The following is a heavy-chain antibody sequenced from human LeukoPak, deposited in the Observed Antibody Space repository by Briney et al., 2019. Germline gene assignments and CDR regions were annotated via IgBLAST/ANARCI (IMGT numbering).Heavy chain of an antibody. D-gene: IGHD6-13*01. V-gene: IGHV3-13*01. CDR3: ARTAAAGNLYGMDV. Sequence: GGSLRLSCAASGFTFSSYDMHWVRHATGKGLEWVSAIGTAGDTYYPGSVKGRFTISRENAKNSLYLQMNSLRAGDTAVYYCARTAAAGNLYGMDVWGQGTTVTVSS. CDR1: GFTFSSYD. CDR2: IGTAGDT. J-gene: IGHJ6*02.